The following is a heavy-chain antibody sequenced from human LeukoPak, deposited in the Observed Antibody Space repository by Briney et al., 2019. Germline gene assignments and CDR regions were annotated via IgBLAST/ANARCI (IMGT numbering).Heavy chain of an antibody. CDR2: ITGNGAST. CDR1: GFTFSTYA. D-gene: IGHD5-18*01. CDR3: AKLSGYSYGYGHHLDF. V-gene: IGHV3-23*01. J-gene: IGHJ4*02. Sequence: GRSLRLSCAASGFTFSTYAMTWVRQAPGKGLEWVSAITGNGASTYYADSVKGRFTISRDNSKNTLYLQMNSLRGEDTAVYNCAKLSGYSYGYGHHLDFWGQGSLVTVSS.